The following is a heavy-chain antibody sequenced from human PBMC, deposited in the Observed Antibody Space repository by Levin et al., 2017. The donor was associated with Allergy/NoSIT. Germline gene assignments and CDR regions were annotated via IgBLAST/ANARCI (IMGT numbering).Heavy chain of an antibody. CDR1: GYTFTDHY. J-gene: IGHJ4*02. CDR3: ARNDYGDYVQNFDY. CDR2: VNCNSGDT. V-gene: IGHV1-2*02. D-gene: IGHD4-17*01. Sequence: AASVKVSCEAAGYTFTDHYMHWVRQAPGQGLEWMGWVNCNSGDTHYAQKFQDRVTMTRDTSITTAYIEVGSLRFDDTALYFCARNDYGDYVQNFDYWGQGSLVTVSS.